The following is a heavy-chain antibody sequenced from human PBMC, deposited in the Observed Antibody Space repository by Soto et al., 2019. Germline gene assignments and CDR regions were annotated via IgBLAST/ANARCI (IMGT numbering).Heavy chain of an antibody. Sequence: QVQLVESGGGVVQPGRSLRVSCAASGFTFSSYGMHWVRQAPGKGLEWVAAISHDGSDIYYADSVKGRLTVSRANTKSTLYLQMNSLRAEDTAVYYCAKPPWGRYYTSNFDSWGQGTLVTVSS. CDR1: GFTFSSYG. CDR3: AKPPWGRYYTSNFDS. D-gene: IGHD3-10*01. V-gene: IGHV3-30*18. J-gene: IGHJ4*02. CDR2: ISHDGSDI.